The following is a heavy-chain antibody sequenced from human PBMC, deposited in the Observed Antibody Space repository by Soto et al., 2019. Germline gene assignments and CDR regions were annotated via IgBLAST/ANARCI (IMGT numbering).Heavy chain of an antibody. J-gene: IGHJ5*02. V-gene: IGHV4-59*08. CDR2: IYYSGST. D-gene: IGHD3-9*01. Sequence: SETLSLTCTVSGGSISSYYWSWIRQPPGKGLEWIGYIYYSGSTNYNPSLKSRVTISVDTSKNQFSLKLSSVTAADTAVYYCARRYFVWLGSNWFDPWGQGTLVTVSS. CDR1: GGSISSYY. CDR3: ARRYFVWLGSNWFDP.